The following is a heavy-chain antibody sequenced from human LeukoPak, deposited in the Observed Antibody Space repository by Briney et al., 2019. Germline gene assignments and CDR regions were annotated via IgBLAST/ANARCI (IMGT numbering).Heavy chain of an antibody. D-gene: IGHD6-13*01. CDR2: ISAYNGNT. Sequence: ASVKVPCKASGYTFTSYGISWVRQAPGQGLEWMGWISAYNGNTNYAQKLQGRVTMTTDTSTSTAYMELRSLRSDDTAVYYCAVEDGAGYSSSWYGFDYWGQGTLVTVSS. CDR3: AVEDGAGYSSSWYGFDY. V-gene: IGHV1-18*01. CDR1: GYTFTSYG. J-gene: IGHJ4*02.